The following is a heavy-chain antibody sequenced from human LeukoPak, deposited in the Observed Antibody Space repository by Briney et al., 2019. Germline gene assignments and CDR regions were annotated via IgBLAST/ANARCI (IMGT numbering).Heavy chain of an antibody. CDR3: ARVHCTNGVCYRYFDY. Sequence: PSETLSLTCTVSGGSISSGSYYWSWLRQPAGKGLEWIGRIYTSGSTNYNPSLKSRFTISVDTSKNQFSLKLSSVTAADTAVYYCARVHCTNGVCYRYFDYWGQGTLVTVSS. D-gene: IGHD2-8*01. V-gene: IGHV4-61*02. J-gene: IGHJ4*02. CDR1: GGSISSGSYY. CDR2: IYTSGST.